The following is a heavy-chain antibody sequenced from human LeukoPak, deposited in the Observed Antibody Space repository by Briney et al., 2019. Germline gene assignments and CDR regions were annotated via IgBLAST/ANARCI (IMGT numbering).Heavy chain of an antibody. V-gene: IGHV4-59*01. CDR2: IYYSGST. D-gene: IGHD3-9*01. Sequence: SEPLSLTCTVSGGSISSYYWSWIRQPPGKGLEWIGYIYYSGSTNYNPSLKSRVTISVDTSKNQFSLKLSSVTAADTAVYYCARSKDILTGYCFDYWGQGTLVTVSS. CDR3: ARSKDILTGYCFDY. CDR1: GGSISSYY. J-gene: IGHJ4*02.